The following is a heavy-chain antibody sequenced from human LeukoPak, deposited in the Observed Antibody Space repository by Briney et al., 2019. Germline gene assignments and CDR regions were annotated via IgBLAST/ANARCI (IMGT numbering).Heavy chain of an antibody. Sequence: GVSLRLSCAASGFTVSNNYMRWVRQAPGKGLEWVSLIYSNGRTDYTDSVKGRFTISRDNSKNTLYLQMNSLSAEDTAVYYCAKGGLWLPLDYWGQGTLVTVSS. CDR1: GFTVSNNY. CDR3: AKGGLWLPLDY. V-gene: IGHV3-53*01. J-gene: IGHJ4*02. CDR2: IYSNGRT. D-gene: IGHD5-18*01.